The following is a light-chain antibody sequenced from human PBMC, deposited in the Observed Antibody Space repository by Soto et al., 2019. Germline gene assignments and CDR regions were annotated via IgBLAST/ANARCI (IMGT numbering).Light chain of an antibody. CDR2: EVS. CDR3: TSYTSSSTWV. J-gene: IGLJ3*02. V-gene: IGLV2-14*01. CDR1: TSDVGGYNY. Sequence: QSALTQPASVSGSPGQSINISCTGTTSDVGGYNYVSWFQQYPGKAPKLKIYEVSNRPSGVSNRFSGSKSGNTASLTISDLQAEDEADYYCTSYTSSSTWVFGGGTKLTVL.